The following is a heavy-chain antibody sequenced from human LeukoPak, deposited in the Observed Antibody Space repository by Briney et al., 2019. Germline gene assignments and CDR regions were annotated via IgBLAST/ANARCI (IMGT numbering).Heavy chain of an antibody. Sequence: SVKVSCKASGGTFSSYAISWVRQAPGQGLEWMGRIIPILGIANYAQRFQGRVTITADKSTSTAYMELSSLRSEDTAVYYCAIYSKVKEYYYYGMDVWGQGTTVTVSS. CDR3: AIYSKVKEYYYYGMDV. CDR2: IIPILGIA. CDR1: GGTFSSYA. J-gene: IGHJ6*02. V-gene: IGHV1-69*04. D-gene: IGHD4-11*01.